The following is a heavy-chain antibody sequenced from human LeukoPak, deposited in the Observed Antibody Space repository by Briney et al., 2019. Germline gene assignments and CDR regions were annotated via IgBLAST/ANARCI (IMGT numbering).Heavy chain of an antibody. J-gene: IGHJ4*02. Sequence: PSETLSLTCTVSGASISSYYWSWIRQPPGKGLESIGYASYSGSTNYNPSLRSRVTISVDTSKNQFSLKLASVTAADTAVYYCARQGRYCSSTSCYVPYWGQGTLVTVSS. CDR2: ASYSGST. CDR3: ARQGRYCSSTSCYVPY. D-gene: IGHD2-2*01. V-gene: IGHV4-59*08. CDR1: GASISSYY.